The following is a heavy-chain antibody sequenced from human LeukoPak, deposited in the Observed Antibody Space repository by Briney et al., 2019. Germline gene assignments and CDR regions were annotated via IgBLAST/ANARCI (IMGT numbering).Heavy chain of an antibody. CDR1: GGSISSYY. CDR2: IFTSGST. V-gene: IGHV4-4*07. CDR3: ASGYSDNFDS. D-gene: IGHD5-12*01. Sequence: SETLSLTCTVSGGSISSYYWSWIRQPAGKGLEWIGRIFTSGSTNYNPSLKSRVTISIDTSKNQFSLKLSSVTAADTAVYYCASGYSDNFDSWGQGTLVTVSS. J-gene: IGHJ4*02.